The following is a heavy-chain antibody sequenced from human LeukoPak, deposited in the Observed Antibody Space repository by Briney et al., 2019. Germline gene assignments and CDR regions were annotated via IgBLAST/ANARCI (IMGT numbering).Heavy chain of an antibody. CDR2: IHYTGST. CDR3: ARHSSSWYPDY. V-gene: IGHV4-59*08. Sequence: SETLSLTCTVSGGSIRSYYWSWIRQPPGKGLEWIGYIHYTGSTNYNPSLKSRVTISVDTSKNQFSLQLSSVTATDAAVYFCARHSSSWYPDYWGQGTLVTVSS. D-gene: IGHD6-13*01. CDR1: GGSIRSYY. J-gene: IGHJ4*02.